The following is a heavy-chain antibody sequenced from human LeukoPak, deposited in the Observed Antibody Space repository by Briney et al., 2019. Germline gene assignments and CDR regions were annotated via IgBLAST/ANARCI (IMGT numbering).Heavy chain of an antibody. CDR2: IKQDGGEK. V-gene: IGHV3-7*03. Sequence: GGSLRLSCAASGVTFRSYWMRWVRQAPGKGLEWVANIKQDGGEKNYVDSVKGRFTISRDNAKNSLYLQMNSLRAEDTAVYYCASGLELDYWGQGTLVTVSS. CDR3: ASGLELDY. CDR1: GVTFRSYW. J-gene: IGHJ4*02.